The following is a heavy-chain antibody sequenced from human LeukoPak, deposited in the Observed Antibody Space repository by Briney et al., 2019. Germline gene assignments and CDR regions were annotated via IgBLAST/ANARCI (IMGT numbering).Heavy chain of an antibody. CDR2: IIPIFGTA. Sequence: SVKVSCKASGGTFSSYAISWVRQAPGQGLEWMGGIIPIFGTANYAQKFQGRVTITTDESTSTAYMELSRLRSDDTAVYYCARGYCSSTSCYLDYWGQGTLVTVSS. D-gene: IGHD2-2*01. V-gene: IGHV1-69*05. J-gene: IGHJ4*02. CDR1: GGTFSSYA. CDR3: ARGYCSSTSCYLDY.